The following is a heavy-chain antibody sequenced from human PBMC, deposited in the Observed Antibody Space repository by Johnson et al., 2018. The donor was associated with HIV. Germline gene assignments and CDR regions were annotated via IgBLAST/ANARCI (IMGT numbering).Heavy chain of an antibody. CDR1: GFTFSSYW. J-gene: IGHJ3*02. CDR2: ISSSRSTI. D-gene: IGHD1-7*01. Sequence: MQLVESGGGLVQPGGSLRLSCAASGFTFSSYWMSWVRQAPGKGLEWVSYISSSRSTIYYADSVKGRFTISRDNAKNSLYLQMNSLRAEDTAVYHCARRGNWNYLKSAFDIWGQGTMVTVSS. V-gene: IGHV3-48*04. CDR3: ARRGNWNYLKSAFDI.